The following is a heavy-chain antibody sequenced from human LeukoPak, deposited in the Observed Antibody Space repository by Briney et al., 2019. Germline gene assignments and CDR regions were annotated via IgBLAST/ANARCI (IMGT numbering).Heavy chain of an antibody. CDR1: GGSISRGGYS. CDR2: IYHSGST. J-gene: IGHJ6*02. V-gene: IGHV4-30-2*01. Sequence: PSQTLSLTCAVSGGSISRGGYSWSWIRQPPGMGLAWIGYIYHSGSTYCNPSLKSRVTISVDKSKNQFSLKLSSVTAADTAVYYCARDAYYDFWSGNPGPMDVWGQGTTVTVSS. D-gene: IGHD3-3*01. CDR3: ARDAYYDFWSGNPGPMDV.